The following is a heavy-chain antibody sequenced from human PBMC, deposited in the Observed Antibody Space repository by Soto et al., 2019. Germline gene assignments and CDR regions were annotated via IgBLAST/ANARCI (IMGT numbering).Heavy chain of an antibody. CDR2: IYYSGST. D-gene: IGHD3-10*01. CDR1: GGSISSGGYY. V-gene: IGHV4-31*03. Sequence: SETLSLTCTVSGGSISSGGYYWSWIRQHPGKGLEWIGYIYYSGSTYYNPSLKSRVTISVDTSKNQFSLKLSSVTAADTAVYYCARVGSTPVTGYFDLWGRGTLVTVSS. J-gene: IGHJ2*01. CDR3: ARVGSTPVTGYFDL.